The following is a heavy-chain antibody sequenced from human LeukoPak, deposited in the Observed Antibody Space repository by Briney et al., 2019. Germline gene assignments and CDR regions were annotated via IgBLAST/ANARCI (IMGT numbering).Heavy chain of an antibody. CDR2: INSDGSDT. CDR1: GFTFGTYG. V-gene: IGHV3-74*01. J-gene: IGHJ4*02. CDR3: GRHPYFDY. Sequence: GGSLRLSCAASGFTFGTYGMHWVRQAPGKGLVWVSRINSDGSDTGYADSVRGRFTISRDNAKNTLYLQMNSLRAEDTAVYYCGRHPYFDYWGQGTLVTVSS.